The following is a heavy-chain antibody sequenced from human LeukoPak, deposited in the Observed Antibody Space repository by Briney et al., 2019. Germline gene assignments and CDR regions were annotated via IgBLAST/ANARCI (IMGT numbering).Heavy chain of an antibody. CDR2: LYDVGGDA. D-gene: IGHD2-8*01. J-gene: IGHJ4*02. Sequence: GGSLRLSCGASGFTFSPYAMAWVRHARGEGLEGLSSLYDVGGDAYYADSVTGRFTISRDNRKNILFLQMSSLRAEDTAAYYCAKRPSESFANGGCYFDSWGQGTLVTVSP. V-gene: IGHV3-23*01. CDR1: GFTFSPYA. CDR3: AKRPSESFANGGCYFDS.